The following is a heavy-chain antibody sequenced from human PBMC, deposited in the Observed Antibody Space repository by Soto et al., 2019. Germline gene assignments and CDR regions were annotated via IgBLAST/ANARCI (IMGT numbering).Heavy chain of an antibody. J-gene: IGHJ5*01. CDR2: VFHTGKT. D-gene: IGHD2-8*01. Sequence: PSETLSLTCTVSSGSISSYYWNWIRQPPGKGLEWIGNVFHTGKTNYSASLQSRLSMSVDTSSRQISLKLTSMTAADTAMYYCVRGNGLLDSSGQGFLVIVSS. CDR1: SGSISSYY. CDR3: VRGNGLLDS. V-gene: IGHV4-59*01.